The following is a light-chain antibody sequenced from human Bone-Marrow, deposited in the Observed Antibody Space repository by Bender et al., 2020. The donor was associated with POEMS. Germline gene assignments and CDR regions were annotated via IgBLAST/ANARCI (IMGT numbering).Light chain of an antibody. CDR1: SSDIGNYGF. CDR2: EAT. CDR3: AAWDDTLDGPV. Sequence: QSALTQPASVSGSPGQSITISCTGTSSDIGNYGFVSWYQQHPGKAPKLIIYEATKRPSGVSYRFSGSKSGTSASLAISGLQSEDEAHFYCAAWDDTLDGPVFGGGTQLAVL. J-gene: IGLJ7*01. V-gene: IGLV2-14*02.